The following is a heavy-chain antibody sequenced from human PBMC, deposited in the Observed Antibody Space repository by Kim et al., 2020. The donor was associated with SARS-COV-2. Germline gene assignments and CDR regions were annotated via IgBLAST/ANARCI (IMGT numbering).Heavy chain of an antibody. J-gene: IGHJ4*02. CDR3: ARGIAAAVGYYFDY. D-gene: IGHD6-13*01. Sequence: NPSLKSRVTISVDTSKNQFSRKLSSVTAADTAVYYCARGIAAAVGYYFDYWGQGTLVTVSS. V-gene: IGHV4-34*01.